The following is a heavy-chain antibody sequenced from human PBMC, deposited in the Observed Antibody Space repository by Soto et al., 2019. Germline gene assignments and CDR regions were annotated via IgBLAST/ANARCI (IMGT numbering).Heavy chain of an antibody. CDR2: MYHSGNT. D-gene: IGHD3-10*01. Sequence: QLQLQESGPGLVKPSETLSLTCTVSGDSISSNNYYWGWIRQPPGKGLEWIGSMYHSGNTYHNPSLKSRVTISVDPAKTQLSLNLRSVTAADPAVYYCARHRGPTGPNYWGQGTLVTVSS. CDR1: GDSISSNNYY. CDR3: ARHRGPTGPNY. J-gene: IGHJ4*02. V-gene: IGHV4-39*01.